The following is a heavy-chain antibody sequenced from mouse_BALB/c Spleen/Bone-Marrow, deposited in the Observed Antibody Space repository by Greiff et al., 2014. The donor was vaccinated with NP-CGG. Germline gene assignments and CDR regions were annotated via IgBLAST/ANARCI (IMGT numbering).Heavy chain of an antibody. CDR2: IDPANGDT. J-gene: IGHJ1*01. CDR1: GFNIKDTY. CDR3: TKPSFDYGSSYWYFDV. V-gene: IGHV14-3*02. D-gene: IGHD1-1*01. Sequence: EVKLQESGAELAKPGASVKLSCTASGFNIKDTYMHWVKQRPEQGLEWIGRIDPANGDTKYDPKFQGKATITADTSSNTAYLQLSSLTSEDTAVYYCTKPSFDYGSSYWYFDVWGAGTTVTVSS.